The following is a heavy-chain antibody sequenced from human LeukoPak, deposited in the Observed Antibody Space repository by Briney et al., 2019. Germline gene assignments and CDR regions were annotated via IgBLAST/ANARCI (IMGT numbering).Heavy chain of an antibody. J-gene: IGHJ4*02. CDR2: ISGSGGST. CDR3: AKARHYYGSSGYPAYFDY. Sequence: GGSLRLSCAASGFTFSSYAMSWVRQAPGKGLEWVSAISGSGGSTYYADSVKGRFTISRDNSKNTLYLQMNSLRAEDTAVYYCAKARHYYGSSGYPAYFDYWGQGTLVTVSS. CDR1: GFTFSSYA. D-gene: IGHD3-22*01. V-gene: IGHV3-23*01.